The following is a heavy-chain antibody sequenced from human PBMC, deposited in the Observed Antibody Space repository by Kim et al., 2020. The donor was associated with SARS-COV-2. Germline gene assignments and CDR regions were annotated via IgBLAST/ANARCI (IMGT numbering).Heavy chain of an antibody. CDR1: GGYISSSGHY. CDR3: ARTVYSGFDGPFDY. J-gene: IGHJ4*01. D-gene: IGHD5-12*01. V-gene: IGHV4-31*03. Sequence: SETLSLTCTVSGGYISSSGHYWSWIRQHPGKGLEWIGYIQYSGSTYYNPSLKSRVTISVDTSKNQFSLKLSSVTAADTAVYFCARTVYSGFDGPFDYWG. CDR2: IQYSGST.